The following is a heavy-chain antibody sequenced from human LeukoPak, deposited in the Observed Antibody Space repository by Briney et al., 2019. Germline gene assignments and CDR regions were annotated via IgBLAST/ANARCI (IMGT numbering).Heavy chain of an antibody. V-gene: IGHV4-59*01. CDR1: GGSISSYY. CDR3: ARVPGYYYDSSGYLSDAFDI. D-gene: IGHD3-22*01. J-gene: IGHJ3*02. CDR2: IYYSGST. Sequence: SETLSLTCTVSGGSISSYYWSWIRQPPGKGLEWIGYIYYSGSTNYNPSLKSRVTISVDTSKNQLSLKLSSVTAADTAVYYCARVPGYYYDSSGYLSDAFDIWGQGTMVTVSS.